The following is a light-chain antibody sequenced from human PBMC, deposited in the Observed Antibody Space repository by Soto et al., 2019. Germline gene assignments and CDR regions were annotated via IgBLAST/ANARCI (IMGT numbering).Light chain of an antibody. CDR1: QNIDMY. V-gene: IGKV1-5*01. J-gene: IGKJ1*01. CDR3: QQYNSYSPRT. CDR2: DAS. Sequence: DIHMTQSPSSLSASVGDTVTITCRASQNIDMYLNWYQQKPGKAPKLLIYDASSLESGVPSRFSGSGSGTEFTLTISSLQPDDFATYYCQQYNSYSPRTFGQGTKVDIK.